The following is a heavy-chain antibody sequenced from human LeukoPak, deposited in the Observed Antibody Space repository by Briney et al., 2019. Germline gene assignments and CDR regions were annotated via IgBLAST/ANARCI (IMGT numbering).Heavy chain of an antibody. CDR2: INQDGSGT. J-gene: IGHJ5*02. V-gene: IGHV3-7*05. D-gene: IGHD1-26*01. CDR3: ARVKVSTTNWFDP. Sequence: GGSLRLSCAVSGFTFSSYRMSWVRQAPGKGLEWVANINQDGSGTYYVDSVKGRFTISRDNAKNSLYLQMNSLRAEDTAVYNCARVKVSTTNWFDPWGQGTLVTVSS. CDR1: GFTFSSYR.